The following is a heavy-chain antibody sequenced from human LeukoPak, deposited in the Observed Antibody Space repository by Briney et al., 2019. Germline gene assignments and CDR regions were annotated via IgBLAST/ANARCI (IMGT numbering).Heavy chain of an antibody. Sequence: GGSLRLSCAASGFTFSNYAMNWVRQAPAKGLEWVSGISGGGEGTFYADSVKGRFTISRDISKSTLFLQMNSLRVEDTAVYYCAKATGSYPSNPFDYWGQGTLVTVSS. CDR1: GFTFSNYA. CDR2: ISGGGEGT. D-gene: IGHD1-26*01. J-gene: IGHJ4*02. V-gene: IGHV3-23*01. CDR3: AKATGSYPSNPFDY.